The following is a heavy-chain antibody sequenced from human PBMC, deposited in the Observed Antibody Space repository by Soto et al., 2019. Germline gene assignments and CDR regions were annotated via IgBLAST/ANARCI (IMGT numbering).Heavy chain of an antibody. J-gene: IGHJ4*02. CDR2: IIPIFGTA. CDR3: ARVGSGCSGGSCYSGFDY. D-gene: IGHD2-15*01. CDR1: GGTFSSYA. Sequence: SVKVSCKASGGTFSSYAISWVREAPGQGLEWMGGIIPIFGTANYAQKFQGRVTITADESTSTAYMELSSLRSEDTAVYYCARVGSGCSGGSCYSGFDYWGQGTLVTVSS. V-gene: IGHV1-69*13.